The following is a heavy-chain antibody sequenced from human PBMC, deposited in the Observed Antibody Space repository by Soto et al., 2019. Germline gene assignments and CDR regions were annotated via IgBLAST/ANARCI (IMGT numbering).Heavy chain of an antibody. CDR2: ISGGGGNT. Sequence: EVQLLESGGGLVQPGGSLTLSCAASGFTFSSYAMSWVRQAPGKGLEWVSAISGGGGNTYYADSVKGRFTISRDNSKRTLYLQMNSLRAEDTAIYSCAKASVGMWSDFDYWGQGTLFTVSS. CDR1: GFTFSSYA. D-gene: IGHD7-27*01. J-gene: IGHJ4*02. CDR3: AKASVGMWSDFDY. V-gene: IGHV3-23*01.